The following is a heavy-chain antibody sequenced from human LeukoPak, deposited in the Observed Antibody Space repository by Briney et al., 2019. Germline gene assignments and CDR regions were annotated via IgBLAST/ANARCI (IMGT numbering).Heavy chain of an antibody. V-gene: IGHV3-48*04. J-gene: IGHJ4*02. D-gene: IGHD6-6*01. CDR3: ARDSYSSSFDY. CDR2: ISSSSSTI. CDR1: GFTFRSYA. Sequence: GGSLRLSCAVSGFTFRSYAMSWVRQAPGKGLEWVSYISSSSSTIYYADSVKGRFTISRDNAKNSLYLQMNSLRAEDTAVYYCARDSYSSSFDYWGQGTLVTVSS.